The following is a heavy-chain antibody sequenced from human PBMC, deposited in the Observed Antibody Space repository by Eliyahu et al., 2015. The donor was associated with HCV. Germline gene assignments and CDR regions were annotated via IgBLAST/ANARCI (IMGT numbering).Heavy chain of an antibody. Sequence: EVQLVESGGGLVQPGGSLRLSCAAXXXTFSSYEMNWVRQAPGKGLEWVSYISSSGSTIYYADSVKXRFTISRDNAKNSLYLQMNSLRAEDTAVYYCARDVDSSGYYDYWGQGTLVTVSS. D-gene: IGHD3-22*01. V-gene: IGHV3-48*03. J-gene: IGHJ4*02. CDR3: ARDVDSSGYYDY. CDR1: XXTFSSYE. CDR2: ISSSGSTI.